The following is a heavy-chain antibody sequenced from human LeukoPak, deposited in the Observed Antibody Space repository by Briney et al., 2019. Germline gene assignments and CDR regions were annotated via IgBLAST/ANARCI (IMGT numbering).Heavy chain of an antibody. CDR1: GYTFTSYY. Sequence: ASVKVSCKASGYTFTSYYMHWVRQAPGQGLEWMGIINPSGCSTSYAQKFQGRVTMTRDTSTSTVYMELSSLRSEDTAVCYCARALLRYFDWLCLGYWGQGTLVTVSS. D-gene: IGHD3-9*01. CDR2: INPSGCST. V-gene: IGHV1-46*03. CDR3: ARALLRYFDWLCLGY. J-gene: IGHJ4*02.